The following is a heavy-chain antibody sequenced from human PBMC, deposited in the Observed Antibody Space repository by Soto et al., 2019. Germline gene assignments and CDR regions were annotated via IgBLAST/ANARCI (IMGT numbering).Heavy chain of an antibody. CDR3: AANWNFGLNF. V-gene: IGHV3-11*03. J-gene: IGHJ4*02. CDR1: GFDFSDFH. CDR2: ISSSLGHT. D-gene: IGHD1-1*01. Sequence: GSVRLSCVASGFDFSDFHISWVRQAPGKGLEWISYISSSLGHTDYAESVKGRFTISRDNAKSSVFLEMSDLRSDDTAVYYCAANWNFGLNFWGQGTLVTVSS.